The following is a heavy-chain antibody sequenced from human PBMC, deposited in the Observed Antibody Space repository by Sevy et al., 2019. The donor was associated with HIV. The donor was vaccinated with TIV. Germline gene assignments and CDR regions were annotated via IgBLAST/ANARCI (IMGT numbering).Heavy chain of an antibody. CDR2: IIPIFGTA. Sequence: ASVKVSCKASGGTFSSYAINWVRQAPGQGLEWMGGIIPIFGTANYAQKFQGRVTITADESTSTAYMELSSLRSEDTAVYYCARGPDYSNPVGYWGQGTLVTVSS. V-gene: IGHV1-69*13. D-gene: IGHD4-4*01. J-gene: IGHJ4*02. CDR3: ARGPDYSNPVGY. CDR1: GGTFSSYA.